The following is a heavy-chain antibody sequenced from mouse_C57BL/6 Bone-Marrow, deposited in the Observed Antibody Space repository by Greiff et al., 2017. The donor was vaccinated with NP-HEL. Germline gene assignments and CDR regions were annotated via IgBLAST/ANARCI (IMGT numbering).Heavy chain of an antibody. CDR3: ARPIYYGNLAWFAY. Sequence: EVKLEESGGDLVKPGGSLKLSCAASGFTFSSYGMSWVRQTPDKRLEWVATISSGGSYTYSPDSVKGRFPISRDNAKNTLYLQMSSLKSEDTAMYYCARPIYYGNLAWFAYWGQGTLVTVSA. J-gene: IGHJ3*01. V-gene: IGHV5-6*02. CDR2: ISSGGSYT. D-gene: IGHD2-1*01. CDR1: GFTFSSYG.